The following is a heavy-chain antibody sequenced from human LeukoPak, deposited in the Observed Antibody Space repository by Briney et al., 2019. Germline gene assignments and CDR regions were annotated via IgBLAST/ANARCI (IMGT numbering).Heavy chain of an antibody. V-gene: IGHV4-61*01. D-gene: IGHD1-7*01. J-gene: IGHJ3*01. CDR3: ARVPGGGTAAN. CDR1: GCSVSSGSYY. Sequence: PSSTLSLTCTVSGCSVSSGSYYWSWIRQPPGKGLEWIGYIYYSGSTNYNPSLKSRVTISVDTSTNQFSLKLSSVTAADTAVYYCARVPGGGTAANWGQGTMVTVSS. CDR2: IYYSGST.